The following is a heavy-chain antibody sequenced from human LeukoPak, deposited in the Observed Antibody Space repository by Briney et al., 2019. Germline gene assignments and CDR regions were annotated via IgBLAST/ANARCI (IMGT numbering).Heavy chain of an antibody. Sequence: SETLSLTCTVSGYSISSGHYWGWIRQPPGKGLEWIGEINHSGSTNYNPSLKSRVTISVDTSKNQFSLKLSSVTAADTAVYYCARSGIVVVVAEPWYVYWGQGTLVTVSS. V-gene: IGHV4-38-2*02. J-gene: IGHJ4*02. D-gene: IGHD2-15*01. CDR2: INHSGST. CDR1: GYSISSGHY. CDR3: ARSGIVVVVAEPWYVY.